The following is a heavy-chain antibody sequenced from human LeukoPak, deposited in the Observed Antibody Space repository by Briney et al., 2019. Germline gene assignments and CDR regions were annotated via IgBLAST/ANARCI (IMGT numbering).Heavy chain of an antibody. V-gene: IGHV4-4*09. Sequence: PSETLSLTCTVSGGFLSSYYWSWIREPPGKGLEGIDYNYTSGSTHYTPSLKSRVTISVDTSKNQFSLKLSSVTAADTAVYYCARHQRYSSRALDYWGQGTLVTVSS. CDR2: NYTSGST. J-gene: IGHJ4*02. CDR1: GGFLSSYY. D-gene: IGHD6-13*01. CDR3: ARHQRYSSRALDY.